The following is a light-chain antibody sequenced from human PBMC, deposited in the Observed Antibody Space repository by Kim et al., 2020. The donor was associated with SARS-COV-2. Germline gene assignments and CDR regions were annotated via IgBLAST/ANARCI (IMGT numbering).Light chain of an antibody. V-gene: IGLV6-57*01. CDR1: SGSIACTN. Sequence: GKTVTSSCSLCSGSIACTNVQLYQLRPGPSTTAVIFENNQRPSGVPDRLSGSIDGSSNSASLTISGLKTEDEADYYCQSFDSNIHVFGGGTQLTVL. CDR3: QSFDSNIHV. CDR2: ENN. J-gene: IGLJ3*02.